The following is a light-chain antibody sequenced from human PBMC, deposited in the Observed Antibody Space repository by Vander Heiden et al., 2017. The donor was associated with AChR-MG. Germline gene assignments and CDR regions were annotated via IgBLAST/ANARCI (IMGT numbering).Light chain of an antibody. CDR2: GAS. Sequence: EIVFTQSPGTRSLSPEERATVSCRASQSVSSSYLAWYQQKPGQAPRLLIYGASSRATGIPGRFSGSGSGTDFTLTISRLEPEDFAVYYCQQYGSSPLTFGGGTKVEIK. J-gene: IGKJ4*01. CDR3: QQYGSSPLT. V-gene: IGKV3-20*01. CDR1: QSVSSSY.